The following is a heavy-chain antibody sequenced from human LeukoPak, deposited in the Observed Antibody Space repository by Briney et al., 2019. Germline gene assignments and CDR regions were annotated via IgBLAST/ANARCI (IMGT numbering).Heavy chain of an antibody. CDR3: ARAHRAVAGTYYYYYGMDV. D-gene: IGHD6-19*01. J-gene: IGHJ6*02. V-gene: IGHV1-69*13. CDR1: GGTFSSYA. CDR2: IIPIFGTA. Sequence: ASVKVSCKASGGTFSSYAISWVRQAPGQGLEWMGGIIPIFGTANYAQKFQGRVTITADESTSTAYMELSSLRSEDTAVYYCARAHRAVAGTYYYYYGMDVWGQGTTVTVSS.